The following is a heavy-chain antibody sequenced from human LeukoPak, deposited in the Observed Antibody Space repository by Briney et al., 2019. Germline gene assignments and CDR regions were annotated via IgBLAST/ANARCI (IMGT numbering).Heavy chain of an antibody. Sequence: GGSLRLSCAASGFTFSSYAMHWVRRAPGKGLEYVSAITSNWVNTYYGSSVKGRFTMSRDNSKNTLYLQMGSLRAEDMAVYYCARAENSGSYSYWGQGTLVTVSS. J-gene: IGHJ4*02. CDR2: ITSNWVNT. CDR3: ARAENSGSYSY. D-gene: IGHD1-26*01. CDR1: GFTFSSYA. V-gene: IGHV3-64*01.